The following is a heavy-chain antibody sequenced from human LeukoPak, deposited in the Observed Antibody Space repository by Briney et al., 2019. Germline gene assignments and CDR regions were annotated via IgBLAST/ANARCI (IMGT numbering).Heavy chain of an antibody. J-gene: IGHJ4*02. CDR2: ISSSSSYI. CDR1: GFTFSSYS. Sequence: GGSLRLSCAASGFTFSSYSMNWVRQAPGKGLEWGSSISSSSSYIYYADSVKGRFTISRDNSKNSLYLQMNSLRAEDTAVCYCARVPTSYYYGSGGYYSHAWYFDYWGQGTLVTVSS. V-gene: IGHV3-21*01. D-gene: IGHD3-10*01. CDR3: ARVPTSYYYGSGGYYSHAWYFDY.